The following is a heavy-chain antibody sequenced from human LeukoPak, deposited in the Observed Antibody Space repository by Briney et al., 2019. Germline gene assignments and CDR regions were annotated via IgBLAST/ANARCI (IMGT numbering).Heavy chain of an antibody. V-gene: IGHV1-69*04. J-gene: IGHJ5*02. D-gene: IGHD3-10*01. CDR3: ARDRNAVPPNHHGSGSYHRAYNWFDP. Sequence: SVKLSCKASGGTFSSYAISWVRQAPGQGLEWMGRIIPILGMANYAQKFQGRVTITADKSTSTAYMELSSLRSEDTAVYYCARDRNAVPPNHHGSGSYHRAYNWFDPWGLGTLVTVSS. CDR1: GGTFSSYA. CDR2: IIPILGMA.